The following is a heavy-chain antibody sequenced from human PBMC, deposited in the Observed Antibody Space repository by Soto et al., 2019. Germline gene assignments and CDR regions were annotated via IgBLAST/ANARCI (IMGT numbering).Heavy chain of an antibody. J-gene: IGHJ4*02. V-gene: IGHV5-51*01. D-gene: IGHD1-26*01. CDR2: IYPGDSDT. CDR3: ARVWEMAKVAACDD. CDR1: GYTFNNFW. Sequence: GESLKISCKASGYTFNNFWIAWLRQMPGKVLEWMGIIYPGDSDTRYSPSFQGQVSISVDKSITTAYLQWSGLRASDTAMYYCARVWEMAKVAACDDWGQGTPVTVSS.